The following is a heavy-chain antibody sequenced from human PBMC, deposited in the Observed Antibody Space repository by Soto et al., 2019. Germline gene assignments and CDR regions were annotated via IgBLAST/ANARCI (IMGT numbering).Heavy chain of an antibody. CDR1: GFTFSDYY. V-gene: IGHV3-72*01. J-gene: IGHJ4*02. CDR3: ARGGTRVATPLDY. CDR2: TRDKANSYTT. D-gene: IGHD2-15*01. Sequence: EVQLVESGGGLVQPGGSLRLSCAASGFTFSDYYMDWVRQAPGKGLEWVGRTRDKANSYTTEYAASVKGRFTILRDDSQNSLYLQMIGLKTEDTAVYYCARGGTRVATPLDYWGQGTLVTVSS.